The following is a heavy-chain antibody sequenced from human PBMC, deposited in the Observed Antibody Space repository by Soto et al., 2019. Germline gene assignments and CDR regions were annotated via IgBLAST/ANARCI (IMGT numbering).Heavy chain of an antibody. CDR1: GFTFNNYA. J-gene: IGHJ4*02. CDR2: ISASGGST. CDR3: ANAGPDDFWSVYRELFGY. V-gene: IGHV3-23*01. Sequence: PGGSLRLSCAASGFTFNNYAMTWVRQAPGKGLEWVSGISASGGSTNYADSVKGRITISRDNSKNTLYLQMNSLRAEDTAVYYCANAGPDDFWSVYRELFGYWGQGTLVTVSS. D-gene: IGHD3-3*01.